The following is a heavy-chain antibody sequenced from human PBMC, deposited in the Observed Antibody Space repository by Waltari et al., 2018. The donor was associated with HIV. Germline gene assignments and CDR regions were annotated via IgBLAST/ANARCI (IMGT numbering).Heavy chain of an antibody. CDR3: ARGQYGPGSREDY. Sequence: QVQLQQWGTGLLKPSETLSLTCAVQGGSSSNYYWSWIRQPPGKGLEWIAEINHSGRTNYNPSLNSRLTISVDTSKTQFSVKLTSVTAADTAVYFCARGQYGPGSREDYCGQGTLVTVAS. J-gene: IGHJ4*02. CDR2: INHSGRT. D-gene: IGHD3-10*01. V-gene: IGHV4-34*02. CDR1: GGSSSNYY.